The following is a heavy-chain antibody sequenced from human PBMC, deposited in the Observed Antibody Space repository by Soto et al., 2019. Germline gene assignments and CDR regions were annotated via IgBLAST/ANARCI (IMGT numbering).Heavy chain of an antibody. CDR2: IYSGGST. J-gene: IGHJ6*02. CDR3: ERGIRGYNYGYGFSGMDV. V-gene: IGHV3-66*01. CDR1: GFTVSSNY. Sequence: EVQLVESGGGLVQPGGSLRLSCAASGFTVSSNYMSWVRQAPGKGLEWVSVIYSGGSTYYADSVKGRFTISRDNSKNKLYLQMNCRRAYDTAVYYCERGIRGYNYGYGFSGMDVWGQGTTVTVSS. D-gene: IGHD5-18*01.